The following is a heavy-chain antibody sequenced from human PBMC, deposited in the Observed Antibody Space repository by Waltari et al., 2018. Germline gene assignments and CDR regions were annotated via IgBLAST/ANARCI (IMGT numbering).Heavy chain of an antibody. CDR2: IYYSGRP. D-gene: IGHD5-12*01. Sequence: QLQLQESGPGLVKPSETLSLTCTVSGGSISSSSYYWGWSRQSPGKGLEWIGGIYYSGRPDHNPTLKGRVTISGDTSKNQFSLKLSSVTAADTAVYYCARHWKKSGYRFDPWGQGTLVTVSS. CDR1: GGSISSSSYY. CDR3: ARHWKKSGYRFDP. J-gene: IGHJ5*02. V-gene: IGHV4-39*01.